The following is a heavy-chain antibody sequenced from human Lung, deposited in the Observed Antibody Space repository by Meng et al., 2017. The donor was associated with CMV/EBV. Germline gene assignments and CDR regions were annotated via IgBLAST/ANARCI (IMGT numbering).Heavy chain of an antibody. CDR1: GFIVSDNY. V-gene: IGHV3-53*01. Sequence: GGSLRLSCAVSGFIVSDNYISWVRQAPGKGLEWVSLMYSGGITRYSDSVRGRFTISSDSSKNTLFLQMNSLRAEDTAVYYCAGNSESRHWGQGTLVTVSS. D-gene: IGHD2/OR15-2a*01. CDR2: MYSGGIT. J-gene: IGHJ4*02. CDR3: AGNSESRH.